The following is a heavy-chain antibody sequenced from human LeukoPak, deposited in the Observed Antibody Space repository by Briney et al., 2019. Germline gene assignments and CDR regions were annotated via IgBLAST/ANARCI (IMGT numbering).Heavy chain of an antibody. V-gene: IGHV1-2*02. CDR1: IYTFTGYY. CDR3: ARESTMVRGVTGIDY. J-gene: IGHJ4*02. CDR2: INPNSGGT. Sequence: ASVKVSCKASIYTFTGYYMHWVRQAPGQGLEWMGWINPNSGGTNYAQKFQGRVTMTRDTSISTAYMELSRLRSDDTAVYYCARESTMVRGVTGIDYWGQGTLVTVSS. D-gene: IGHD3-10*01.